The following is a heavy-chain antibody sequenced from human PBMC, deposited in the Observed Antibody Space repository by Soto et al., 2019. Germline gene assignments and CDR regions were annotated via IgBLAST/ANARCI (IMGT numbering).Heavy chain of an antibody. D-gene: IGHD3-10*01. CDR1: GGSISSGGYY. CDR3: ARDRSMVWFDP. CDR2: IYYSGST. V-gene: IGHV4-31*03. Sequence: PSETLSHTCTVSGGSISSGGYYWSWIRHHPGKGLEWIGYIYYSGSTYYNPSLKSRVTISVDTSKNQFSLKLGSVTAADTAVYYCARDRSMVWFDPWGEGTLVTVSS. J-gene: IGHJ5*02.